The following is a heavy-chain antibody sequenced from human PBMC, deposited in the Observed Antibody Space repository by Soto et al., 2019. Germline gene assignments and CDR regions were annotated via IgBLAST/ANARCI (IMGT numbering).Heavy chain of an antibody. Sequence: ASVKVSCKTSGYTFTNFGISWVRQAPGQGLEWMGWINTYNGNTNSAQMIQGRVTMTTDTSTSTAYMELRSLRSDDTAVYYCARDGGRFGYDWWGQGTLVTVSS. CDR3: ARDGGRFGYDW. V-gene: IGHV1-18*01. CDR2: INTYNGNT. J-gene: IGHJ4*02. CDR1: GYTFTNFG. D-gene: IGHD5-12*01.